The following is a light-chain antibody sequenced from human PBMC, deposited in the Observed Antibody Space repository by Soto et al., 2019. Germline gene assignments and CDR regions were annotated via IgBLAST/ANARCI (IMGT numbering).Light chain of an antibody. Sequence: PGERVTLSCRASQSVTSSYLTWYQHKRGQAPRLLIYGSSARATGIPARFSGGGSGTDFTLTISSLQPEDFAVYYCQQDYNLPRTFGQGTKV. CDR3: QQDYNLPRT. J-gene: IGKJ1*01. CDR2: GSS. CDR1: QSVTSSY. V-gene: IGKV3D-7*01.